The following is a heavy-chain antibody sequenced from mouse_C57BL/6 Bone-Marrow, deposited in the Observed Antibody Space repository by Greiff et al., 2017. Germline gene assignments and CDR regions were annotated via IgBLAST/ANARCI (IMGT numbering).Heavy chain of an antibody. J-gene: IGHJ4*01. CDR1: GFTFSSYT. Sequence: EVQVVESGGGLVKPGGSLKLSCAASGFTFSSYTMSWVRQTPEKRLEWVATISGGGGNTYYPDSVKGRFTISRDNAKNTLYLQMRSLRSEDTALYYCARQGGAITTVVATDYAMDYWGQGTSVTVSS. V-gene: IGHV5-9*01. D-gene: IGHD1-1*01. CDR2: ISGGGGNT. CDR3: ARQGGAITTVVATDYAMDY.